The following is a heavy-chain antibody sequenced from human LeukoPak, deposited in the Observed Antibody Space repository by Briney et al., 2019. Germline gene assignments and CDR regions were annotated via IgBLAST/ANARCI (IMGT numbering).Heavy chain of an antibody. Sequence: GASVKVSCKASGYTFTGYYMHWVRQAPGQGLEWMGWINPNSGGTNYAQKFQGRVTMTRDTSISTAYMELSRLRSDDTAAYYCASTYSSSYHYYCYGMDVWGQGTTVTVSS. D-gene: IGHD6-6*01. CDR2: INPNSGGT. J-gene: IGHJ6*02. CDR1: GYTFTGYY. CDR3: ASTYSSSYHYYCYGMDV. V-gene: IGHV1-2*02.